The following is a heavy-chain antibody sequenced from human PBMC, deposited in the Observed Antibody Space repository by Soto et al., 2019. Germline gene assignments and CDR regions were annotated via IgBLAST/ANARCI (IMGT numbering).Heavy chain of an antibody. V-gene: IGHV4-59*01. CDR2: IYYSGST. CDR3: AREVHYYDSSGYYLRWFDP. J-gene: IGHJ5*02. D-gene: IGHD3-22*01. CDR1: VGSISSYY. Sequence: SETLSLTCTVSVGSISSYYWIWIRQPPGKGLEWIGYIYYSGSTNYNPSLKSRVTISVDTSKNQFSLKLSSVTAADTAVYYCAREVHYYDSSGYYLRWFDPWGQGTLVTVSS.